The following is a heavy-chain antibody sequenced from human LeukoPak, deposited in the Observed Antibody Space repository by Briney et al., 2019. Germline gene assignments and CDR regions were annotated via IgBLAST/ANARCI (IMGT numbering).Heavy chain of an antibody. Sequence: GGSLRLSCAASEFTFSSYAMHWVRQAPGKGLEWVAFISFDGNVKYFADSVKGRFSISRDNSKNTAYLQINSLRTEDTAIYYCARDQSGTYTIDYWGQGTLVTVSS. D-gene: IGHD4-11*01. V-gene: IGHV3-30-3*01. CDR2: ISFDGNVK. J-gene: IGHJ4*02. CDR1: EFTFSSYA. CDR3: ARDQSGTYTIDY.